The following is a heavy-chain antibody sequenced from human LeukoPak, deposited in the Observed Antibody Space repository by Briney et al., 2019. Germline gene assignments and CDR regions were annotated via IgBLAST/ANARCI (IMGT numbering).Heavy chain of an antibody. CDR1: GFTFSSYW. D-gene: IGHD3-10*01. V-gene: IGHV3-74*01. CDR2: LNSDGSST. CDR3: AREYYYGSGTNYGMDV. J-gene: IGHJ6*02. Sequence: QPGVSLRLSCAASGFTFSSYWMHWVPQAPGKGRVWVSRLNSDGSSTSYADSVKGRFTISRDNAKNTLYLQMNSLRAEDTAVYYCAREYYYGSGTNYGMDVWGQGTTVTVSS.